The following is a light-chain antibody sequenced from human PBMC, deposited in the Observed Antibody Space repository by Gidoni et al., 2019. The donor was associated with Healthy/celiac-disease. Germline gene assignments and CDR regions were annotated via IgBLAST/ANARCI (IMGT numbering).Light chain of an antibody. J-gene: IGKJ2*04. CDR1: QSVSSSY. CDR3: QQYGSSLRS. CDR2: GAS. V-gene: IGKV3-20*01. Sequence: EIVLTQSPGTLSLSPGERATLSCRASQSVSSSYLAWYQQKPGQAPRPLIYGASSRATGIPDRFSGSGSGTDFTLTISRLEPEDFAVYYCQQYGSSLRSFGQGTKLEIK.